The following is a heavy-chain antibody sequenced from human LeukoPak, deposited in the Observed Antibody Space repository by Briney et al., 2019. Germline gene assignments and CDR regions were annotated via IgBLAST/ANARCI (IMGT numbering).Heavy chain of an antibody. CDR3: TRDLTGHYSIDY. CDR2: IKQDGSGK. Sequence: GGSLRLSCAASGFTFSSYWMSWVRQAPGKGLEWVANIKQDGSGKYYVDSVKGRFTISRDNAKNSLYLQMNSLRAEDTAVYYCTRDLTGHYSIDYWGLGTLVTVSS. D-gene: IGHD3-22*01. V-gene: IGHV3-7*01. CDR1: GFTFSSYW. J-gene: IGHJ4*02.